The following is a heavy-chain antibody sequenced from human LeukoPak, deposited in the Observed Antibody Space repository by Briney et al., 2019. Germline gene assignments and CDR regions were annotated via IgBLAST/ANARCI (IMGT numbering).Heavy chain of an antibody. CDR1: GGSISSYY. D-gene: IGHD6-13*01. CDR2: IYISGST. CDR3: ARVSSSWFFFDY. V-gene: IGHV4-4*07. Sequence: SETLSLTCTVSGGSISSYYWSWIRQPAGKGLEWIGRIYISGSTNYNPSLKSRVTMSVDTSRNQFSLRLSSVTAADTAVYYCARVSSSWFFFDYWGQGTLVTVSS. J-gene: IGHJ4*02.